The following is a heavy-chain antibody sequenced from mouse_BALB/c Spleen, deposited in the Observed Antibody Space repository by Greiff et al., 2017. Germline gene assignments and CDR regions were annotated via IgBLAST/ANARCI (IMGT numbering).Heavy chain of an antibody. J-gene: IGHJ4*01. CDR1: GFTFSSFG. D-gene: IGHD1-1*01. V-gene: IGHV5-17*02. CDR3: ARSPYYYGSSLYAMDY. CDR2: ISSGSSTI. Sequence: DVMLVESGGGLVQPGGSRKLSCAASGFTFSSFGMHWVRQAPEKGLEWVAYISSGSSTIYYADTVKGRFTISRDNPKNTLFLQMTSLRSEDTAMYYCARSPYYYGSSLYAMDYWGQGTSVTVSS.